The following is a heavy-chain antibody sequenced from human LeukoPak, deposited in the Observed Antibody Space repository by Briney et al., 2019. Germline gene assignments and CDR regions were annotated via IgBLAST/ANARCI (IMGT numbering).Heavy chain of an antibody. Sequence: GGSLRLSCAASGFSFSGYGMHWVRQAPGKGLEWVSYISTTGTIYYADSVEGRFTISRDNAKNSLYLQMNSLRAEDTGVYYCARAGSHRNSGYDYWGQGTLVTVSS. V-gene: IGHV3-48*04. D-gene: IGHD5-12*01. CDR3: ARAGSHRNSGYDY. CDR1: GFSFSGYG. J-gene: IGHJ4*02. CDR2: ISTTGTI.